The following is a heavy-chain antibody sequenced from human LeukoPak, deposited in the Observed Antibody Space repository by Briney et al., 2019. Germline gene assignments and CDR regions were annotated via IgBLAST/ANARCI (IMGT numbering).Heavy chain of an antibody. J-gene: IGHJ4*02. V-gene: IGHV3-23*01. CDR3: ARDGGWHTGLYYFDY. D-gene: IGHD2-15*01. CDR1: GFTFSSYA. CDR2: ISAAGGIT. Sequence: PGGSLRLSCAASGFTFSSYAMSWVRQAPGKGLEWVSTISAAGGITYYADSVKGRFTISRDNSKNTLFLQMSSLRAEDTAVYYCARDGGWHTGLYYFDYWGQGTLVTVSS.